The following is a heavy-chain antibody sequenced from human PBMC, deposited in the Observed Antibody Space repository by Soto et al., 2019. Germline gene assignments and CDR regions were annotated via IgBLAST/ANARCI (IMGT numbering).Heavy chain of an antibody. CDR3: AALHFWSGPWTHTRLDY. V-gene: IGHV4-59*12. Sequence: TSETLSLTCTVSGGSISSYYWSWIRQPPGQGLEWIGYISHSGSTSYNPSLTSRVTISVHKSKNHFSLKLTSVTASDTAVYYCAALHFWSGPWTHTRLDYWGQGTLVTVSS. CDR1: GGSISSYY. D-gene: IGHD3-3*02. J-gene: IGHJ4*02. CDR2: ISHSGST.